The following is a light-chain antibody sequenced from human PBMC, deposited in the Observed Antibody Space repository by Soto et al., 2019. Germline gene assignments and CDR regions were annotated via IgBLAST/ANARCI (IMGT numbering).Light chain of an antibody. CDR3: GSYTSSSTLEMV. CDR1: SSYGGDYYY. CDR2: EVT. J-gene: IGLJ3*02. V-gene: IGLV2-14*01. Sequence: QSVLTQPASVSGSPGQSITISCTGTSSYGGDYYYVSWFQQHPGKAPKLMIYEVTTRPSGVSNRFSGSMSGNTASLTISGLQAEDEADYYCGSYTSSSTLEMVFGGGTKLTVL.